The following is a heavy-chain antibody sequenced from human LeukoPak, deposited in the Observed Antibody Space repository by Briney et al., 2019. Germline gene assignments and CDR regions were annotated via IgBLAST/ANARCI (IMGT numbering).Heavy chain of an antibody. V-gene: IGHV4-39*01. CDR1: GGSISSSSYY. D-gene: IGHD2-21*01. J-gene: IGHJ4*02. CDR3: ARLFVGIFDY. Sequence: SETLSLTCTVSGGSISSSSYYWGWIRQPPGKGLEWIGSIYYSGSTYYNPSLKSRVTISVDTSKNQFSLKLSSVTAADTAVCYCARLFVGIFDYWGQGTLVTVSS. CDR2: IYYSGST.